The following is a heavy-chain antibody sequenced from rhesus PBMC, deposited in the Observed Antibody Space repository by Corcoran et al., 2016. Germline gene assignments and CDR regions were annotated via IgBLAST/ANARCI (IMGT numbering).Heavy chain of an antibody. J-gene: IGHJ4*01. V-gene: IGHV4S12*01. CDR1: GGSISSSNW. CDR2: IYSNTEST. Sequence: QVQLQESGPGLVKPSETLSLTCAVSGGSISSSNWWSWTRQPPGKGLEWIGGIYSNTESTNYNPSLKNRVTISKDTSKNQFSLKLSSVTAADTAVYYCARGGGNYGWGQGVLVTVSS. D-gene: IGHD1-44*01. CDR3: ARGGGNYG.